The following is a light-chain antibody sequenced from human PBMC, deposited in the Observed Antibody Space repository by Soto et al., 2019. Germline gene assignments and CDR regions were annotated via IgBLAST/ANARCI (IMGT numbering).Light chain of an antibody. CDR1: SSDVGSYNL. CDR2: EVS. Sequence: QSVLTHPASVSGSPGQSITISCTGTSSDVGSYNLVSWFQQHPGKAPQLMIYEVSKRPSGVSNRFSGSKSGNTASLTISGLQAEDEADYFCCSYAGTSWVFGGGTKLTVL. CDR3: CSYAGTSWV. V-gene: IGLV2-23*02. J-gene: IGLJ3*02.